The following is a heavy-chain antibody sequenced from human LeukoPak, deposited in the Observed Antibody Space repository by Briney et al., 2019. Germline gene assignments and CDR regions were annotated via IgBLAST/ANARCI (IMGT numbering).Heavy chain of an antibody. V-gene: IGHV1-18*01. D-gene: IGHD1-1*01. J-gene: IGHJ3*02. Sequence: ASVKVSCKASGYTFINYGISWGRQAPGQGLEWMGWISTYNGNTNYAQKLQGRVTMTTDTSTSTAYMELRNLRSDDTAIYYCVRDVGMPHTSPLLPLFDIWGQGTTVTVSS. CDR3: VRDVGMPHTSPLLPLFDI. CDR1: GYTFINYG. CDR2: ISTYNGNT.